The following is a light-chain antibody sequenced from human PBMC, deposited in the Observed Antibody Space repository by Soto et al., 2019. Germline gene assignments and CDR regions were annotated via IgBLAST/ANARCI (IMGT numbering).Light chain of an antibody. CDR1: SSDVGGNKY. CDR2: DVS. V-gene: IGLV2-14*03. J-gene: IGLJ1*01. Sequence: QSALTQPASVSGSPGQSITISCTGTSSDVGGNKYVSWYQHYPGKAPKLMICDVSNRPSGVSKRFSGSKSGNTASLTISGLQAEDAADYYCSAFTGTTYVFRTGTKVTVL. CDR3: SAFTGTTYV.